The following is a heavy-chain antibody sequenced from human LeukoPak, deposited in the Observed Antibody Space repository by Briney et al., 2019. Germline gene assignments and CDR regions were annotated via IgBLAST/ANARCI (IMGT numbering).Heavy chain of an antibody. CDR1: GGSISSYY. Sequence: PSETLSLTCTVSGGSISSYYWSWIRQPPGKGLEWIGYIYYSGSTNYNPSLKSRVTISVDTSKNQFSLKLSSVTAADTAVYYCAGGKGWFDLWGQGTLVSVSS. CDR2: IYYSGST. J-gene: IGHJ5*02. V-gene: IGHV4-59*01. CDR3: AGGKGWFDL.